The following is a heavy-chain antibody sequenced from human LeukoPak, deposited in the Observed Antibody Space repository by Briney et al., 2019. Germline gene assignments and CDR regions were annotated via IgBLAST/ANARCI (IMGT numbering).Heavy chain of an antibody. CDR3: ARQRQHCDGGSCFPPDH. Sequence: SETLSLTCTVSGASISSTSDYWGWIRQPPGQGLEWIGTIHYTGRAYYNPSLKSRLTISVDMAKNQFSLKLNSMTATDTAIYYCARQRQHCDGGSCFPPDHWGHGTLVTVSS. CDR2: IHYTGRA. V-gene: IGHV4-39*01. J-gene: IGHJ4*01. D-gene: IGHD2-15*01. CDR1: GASISSTSDY.